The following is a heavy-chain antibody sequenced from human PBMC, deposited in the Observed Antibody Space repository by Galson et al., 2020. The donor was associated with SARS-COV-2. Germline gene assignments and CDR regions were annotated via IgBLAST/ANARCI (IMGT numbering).Heavy chain of an antibody. CDR2: IDNGGGTT. D-gene: IGHD5-12*01. J-gene: IGHJ4*02. V-gene: IGHV3-23*01. CDR3: AKATRTRWANFDS. Sequence: GGSLRLSCAASGFTFSNYAINWVRQAPGKGLEWVSDIDNGGGTTYYADSVRGRFTISRDNSKNTLYLQMNSLRAEDTAVYYCAKATRTRWANFDSWGQGILVTGSS. CDR1: GFTFSNYA.